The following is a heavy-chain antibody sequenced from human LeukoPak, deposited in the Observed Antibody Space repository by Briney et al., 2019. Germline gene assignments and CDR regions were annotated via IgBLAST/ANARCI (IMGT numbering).Heavy chain of an antibody. D-gene: IGHD1-26*01. CDR2: INHSGST. CDR3: ARHSTRWELEAFGY. CDR1: GGSFSGYY. J-gene: IGHJ4*02. V-gene: IGHV4-34*01. Sequence: SETLSLTCAVYGGSFSGYYWSWIRQPPGKGLEWIGEINHSGSTNYNPSLKSRVTISVDTSKNQFSLKLSSVTAADTAVYYCARHSTRWELEAFGYWGQGTLVTVSS.